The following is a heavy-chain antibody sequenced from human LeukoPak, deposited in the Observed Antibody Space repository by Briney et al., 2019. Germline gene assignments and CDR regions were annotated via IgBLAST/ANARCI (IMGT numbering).Heavy chain of an antibody. J-gene: IGHJ4*02. V-gene: IGHV3-30-3*01. D-gene: IGHD2-21*02. CDR3: ARVAGLYCGGDCYSVLGLDY. CDR2: ISYDGSNK. Sequence: GRSLRLSCAASGFTFSSYAMHWVRQAPGKGLEWVAVISYDGSNKYYVDSVKGRFTISRDNSKNTLYLQMNSLRAEDTAVYYCARVAGLYCGGDCYSVLGLDYWGQGTLVTVSS. CDR1: GFTFSSYA.